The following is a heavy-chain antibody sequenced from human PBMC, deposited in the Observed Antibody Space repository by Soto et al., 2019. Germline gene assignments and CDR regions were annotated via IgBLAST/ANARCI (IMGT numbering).Heavy chain of an antibody. D-gene: IGHD1-20*01. CDR1: GFTFSSYA. CDR3: TKGREHNWKFDY. CDR2: ISGSGGTA. V-gene: IGHV3-23*01. J-gene: IGHJ4*02. Sequence: EVQVLESGGGSVQPGGSLRLSCAASGFTFSSYAMHWVRRSPGKGLEWVSSISGSGGTAYYADSVKGRFSISRDSLVNTLYLQLNSLRAGESAVYYCTKGREHNWKFDYWVQGRLGSVSP.